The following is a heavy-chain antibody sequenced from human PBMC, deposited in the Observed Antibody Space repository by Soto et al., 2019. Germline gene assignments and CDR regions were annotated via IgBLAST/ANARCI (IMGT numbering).Heavy chain of an antibody. CDR2: ISGSGDRT. J-gene: IGHJ4*02. CDR3: VRERSGYSYADS. CDR1: GFTFSDYA. V-gene: IGHV3-23*01. D-gene: IGHD5-18*01. Sequence: EVQLLDSGGGLVQPGGSLRLSCAASGFTFSDYAMSWLRQPPGKGLEWVSAISGSGDRTYYADSVKGRFTISRDNSKNTLYLQMNSLRAADSVVYYCVRERSGYSYADSWGQGTLVTVSS.